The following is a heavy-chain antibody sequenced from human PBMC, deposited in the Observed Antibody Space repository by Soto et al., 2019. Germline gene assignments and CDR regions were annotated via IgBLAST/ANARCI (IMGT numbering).Heavy chain of an antibody. CDR3: ARDSGSSSCDY. V-gene: IGHV1-46*01. CDR2: INPSGGGP. D-gene: IGHD6-19*01. CDR1: GYTFTSYY. Sequence: ASVKVSCKASGYTFTSYYMHWVRQAPGQGLEWMGIINPSGGGPTSAQKFQGRVTLTRDTSTSTVYMELSSLRSEDTAVYYCARDSGSSSCDYWGQGTLVTVSS. J-gene: IGHJ4*02.